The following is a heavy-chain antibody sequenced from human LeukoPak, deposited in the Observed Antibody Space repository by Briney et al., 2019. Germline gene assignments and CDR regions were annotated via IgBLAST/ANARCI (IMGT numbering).Heavy chain of an antibody. CDR3: ARDPAHYDSSGYYYGFFWFDP. V-gene: IGHV1-69*05. CDR2: IIPIFGTA. D-gene: IGHD3-22*01. Sequence: SVKVSCKASGGTFSSYAISWVRQAPGQGLEWMGGIIPIFGTANYTQEFQGRVTITTDESTSTAYMELSSLRSEDTDVYYCARDPAHYDSSGYYYGFFWFDPWGQGTLVTVSS. CDR1: GGTFSSYA. J-gene: IGHJ5*02.